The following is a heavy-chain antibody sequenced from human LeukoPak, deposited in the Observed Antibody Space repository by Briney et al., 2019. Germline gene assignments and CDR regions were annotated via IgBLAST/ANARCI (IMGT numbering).Heavy chain of an antibody. CDR1: GYTFTGYY. J-gene: IGHJ4*02. V-gene: IGHV1-2*02. CDR3: ARDLKMGYSSGRYSWGTGSSNDY. D-gene: IGHD6-19*01. Sequence: ASVKVSCKASGYTFTGYYMHWVRQAPGQGLEWMGWINPNSGGTNYAQKLQGRVTMTTDTSTSTAYMELRCLRSDDTAVYYCARDLKMGYSSGRYSWGTGSSNDYWGQGTLVTVSS. CDR2: INPNSGGT.